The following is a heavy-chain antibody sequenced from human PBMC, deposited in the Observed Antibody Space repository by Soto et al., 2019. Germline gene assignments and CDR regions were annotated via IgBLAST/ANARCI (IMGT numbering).Heavy chain of an antibody. CDR2: ISSSSSTI. Sequence: GGSLRLFCAASGFTFSSYSMNWVRQAPGKGLEWVSYISSSSSTIYYADSVKGRFTISRDNAKNSLYLQMNSLRDEDTAVYYCARDIGALLWYNWIYYGMDVWGQGTTVTVSS. CDR3: ARDIGALLWYNWIYYGMDV. V-gene: IGHV3-48*02. D-gene: IGHD1-20*01. J-gene: IGHJ6*02. CDR1: GFTFSSYS.